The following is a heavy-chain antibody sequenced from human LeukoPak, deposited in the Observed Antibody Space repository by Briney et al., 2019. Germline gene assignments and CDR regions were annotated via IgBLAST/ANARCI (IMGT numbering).Heavy chain of an antibody. CDR3: ARFYVPEEHKPAWYEAH. CDR1: GFICTDFW. J-gene: IGHJ4*02. CDR2: LSGDVRAT. V-gene: IGHV3-74*01. Sequence: GGSLRLSCAASGFICTDFWMHWVRQGPGKELVWVARLSGDVRATTYADSVKGRFAISRDNAMSTAFLQMKRLRAEDTGIYCCARFYVPEEHKPAWYEAHWGQGILVTVSS. D-gene: IGHD3-10*02.